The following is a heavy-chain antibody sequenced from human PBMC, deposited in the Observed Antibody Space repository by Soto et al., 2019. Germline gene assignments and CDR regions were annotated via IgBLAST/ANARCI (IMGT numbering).Heavy chain of an antibody. CDR2: ISYDGSKK. CDR3: ARGTTVTTPNYFDMDV. D-gene: IGHD4-4*01. Sequence: QVQLVESGGGVVQPGTSLRLSCAASGFTFSNYAIHWVRQTPGKGLEWVAVISYDGSKKFYADSVKGRFTISRDNSKNTVYLQMNSLRVEDSAVYYCARGTTVTTPNYFDMDVW. V-gene: IGHV3-30-3*01. J-gene: IGHJ6*01. CDR1: GFTFSNYA.